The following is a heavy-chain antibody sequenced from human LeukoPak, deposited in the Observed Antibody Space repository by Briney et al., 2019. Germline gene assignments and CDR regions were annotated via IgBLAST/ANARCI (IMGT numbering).Heavy chain of an antibody. V-gene: IGHV3-30-3*02. Sequence: GGSLRLSCAASGFTFSSYAMHLVRQAPGKGLEWVAVISYDGSNKYYADSVKGRFTMSRDNSKNTLSLQMNSLRAEDTAVYYCAKAPDCNSASCYTAIDYWGQGTLVTVSS. CDR3: AKAPDCNSASCYTAIDY. J-gene: IGHJ4*02. CDR2: ISYDGSNK. CDR1: GFTFSSYA. D-gene: IGHD2-2*02.